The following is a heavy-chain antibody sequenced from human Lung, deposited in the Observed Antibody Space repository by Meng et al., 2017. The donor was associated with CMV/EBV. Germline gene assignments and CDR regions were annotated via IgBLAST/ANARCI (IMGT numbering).Heavy chain of an antibody. Sequence: SVKVSCKASRGRFGNYGISWARQAPGQGLEWMGGIIPFLGVASYAPKFKGRFTITTDKSTGTVYMDLSSLRSEDTAVYYCATDAVARGDYWGQGTMVPFSS. CDR2: IIPFLGVA. CDR1: RGRFGNYG. CDR3: ATDAVARGDY. D-gene: IGHD6-19*01. J-gene: IGHJ4*02. V-gene: IGHV1-69*10.